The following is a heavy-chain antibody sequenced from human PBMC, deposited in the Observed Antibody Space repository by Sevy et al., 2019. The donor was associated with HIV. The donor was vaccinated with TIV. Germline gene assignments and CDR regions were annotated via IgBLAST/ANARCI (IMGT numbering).Heavy chain of an antibody. J-gene: IGHJ3*02. V-gene: IGHV1-8*01. CDR1: GYTFTSYD. D-gene: IGHD1-26*01. Sequence: ASVKVSCKASGYTFTSYDINWVRQATGQGLEWMGWMNPNRGNTGYAQKFQGRVTMTRNTSISTAYMELSSLRSEDTAMYYCTTSRSGSYYVGAFDIWGQGTMVTVSS. CDR3: TTSRSGSYYVGAFDI. CDR2: MNPNRGNT.